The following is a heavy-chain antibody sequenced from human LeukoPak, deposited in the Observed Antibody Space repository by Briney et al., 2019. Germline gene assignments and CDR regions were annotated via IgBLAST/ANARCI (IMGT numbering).Heavy chain of an antibody. J-gene: IGHJ4*02. V-gene: IGHV4-59*01. CDR1: GVTIRSYY. D-gene: IGHD3-10*01. CDR3: ARGPRVTFYY. CDR2: IHYSGST. Sequence: SETLSLTCTVSGVTIRSYYWSWVRQPPGKGLEWIGYIHYSGSTSYNPSLKSRVTISVDTSKNQFSLKLSSMTAADTAVYYCARGPRVTFYYWGQGTLVTVSS.